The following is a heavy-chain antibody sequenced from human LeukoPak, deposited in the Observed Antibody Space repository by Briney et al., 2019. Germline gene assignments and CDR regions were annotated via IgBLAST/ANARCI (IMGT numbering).Heavy chain of an antibody. CDR2: ISYDGSNK. CDR1: GFTFSSYA. CDR3: AREGYCSSTSICYYFDY. V-gene: IGHV3-30*04. D-gene: IGHD2-2*01. Sequence: GGSLRLSCAASGFTFSSYAMHWVRQAPGKGLEWVAVISYDGSNKYYADSVKGRFTISRDNSKNTLYLQMNSLRAEDTAVYYCAREGYCSSTSICYYFDYWGQGTLVTASS. J-gene: IGHJ4*02.